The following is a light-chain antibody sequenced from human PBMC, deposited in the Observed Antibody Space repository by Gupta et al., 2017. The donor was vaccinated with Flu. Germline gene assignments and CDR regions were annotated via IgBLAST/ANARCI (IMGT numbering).Light chain of an antibody. CDR3: NSYTSTIRVVV. Sequence: TISCTGSSCDIGGCKYVYWYQQLPGKAPKLMIFEISNRPSGVTDRFSGSKSGNSASLAITGLQAEDEADYYCNSYTSTIRVVVFGGGTKLTVL. J-gene: IGLJ3*02. CDR1: SCDIGGCKY. CDR2: EIS. V-gene: IGLV2-14*01.